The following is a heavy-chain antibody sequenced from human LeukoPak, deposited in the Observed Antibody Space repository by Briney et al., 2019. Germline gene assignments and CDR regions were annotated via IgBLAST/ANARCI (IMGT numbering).Heavy chain of an antibody. J-gene: IGHJ4*02. V-gene: IGHV3-48*04. CDR1: GFTFSSYR. CDR2: INSSSISM. CDR3: ARDRGGSCSAIDY. Sequence: GGSLRLSCAASGFTFSSYRLNWVRQAPGKGLEGVSFINSSSISMYYADSVKGRFTISPDNAEKSLYLQMNSLKAENTAVYSCARDRGGSCSAIDYWGQGTLVTVSS. D-gene: IGHD3-10*01.